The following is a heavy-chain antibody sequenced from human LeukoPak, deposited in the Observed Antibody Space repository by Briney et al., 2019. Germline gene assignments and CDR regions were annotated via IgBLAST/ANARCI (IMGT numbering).Heavy chain of an antibody. Sequence: ASVKVSCKAFGYTFSSYVIIWVRQPPGQGLEWMGWIHTKTGNPTYAQGFTGRFVFSLDTSVSTAYLQISSLKAEDSAVYFCARDGGYYSHYFEYWGQGTLVTVSS. CDR3: ARDGGYYSHYFEY. V-gene: IGHV7-4-1*02. CDR2: IHTKTGNP. D-gene: IGHD3-22*01. J-gene: IGHJ4*02. CDR1: GYTFSSYV.